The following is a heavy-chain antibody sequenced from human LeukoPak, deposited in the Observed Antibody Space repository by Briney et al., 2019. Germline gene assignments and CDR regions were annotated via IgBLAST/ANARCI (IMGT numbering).Heavy chain of an antibody. CDR1: GFTFGSYA. Sequence: GGSLRLSCVASGFTFGSYAMSWVRQAPGKGLEWLSGISGSGASSFTEDSVKGRFTISRDNSKSTLFLQMNSLRVDDTAVYYCAKWDDNRLLSFGEFLSHWGQGTQVAVSS. CDR3: AKWDDNRLLSFGEFLSH. J-gene: IGHJ4*02. CDR2: ISGSGASS. D-gene: IGHD3-10*01. V-gene: IGHV3-23*01.